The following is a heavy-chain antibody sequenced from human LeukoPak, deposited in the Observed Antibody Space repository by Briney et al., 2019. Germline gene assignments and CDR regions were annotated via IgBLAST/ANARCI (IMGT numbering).Heavy chain of an antibody. D-gene: IGHD3-22*01. V-gene: IGHV3-48*03. CDR2: VSSRGNTI. CDR1: GFTFSSYE. CDR3: SRGRSRFYYDASGPSRYDY. Sequence: GGSLRLSCAASGFTFSSYEMNWIRQAPGKGLEWVSYVSSRGNTIYYADSVKGRFTISRDNGKNSLYLQMNSLRAEDTAVYHCSRGRSRFYYDASGPSRYDYWGQGTLVTVSS. J-gene: IGHJ4*02.